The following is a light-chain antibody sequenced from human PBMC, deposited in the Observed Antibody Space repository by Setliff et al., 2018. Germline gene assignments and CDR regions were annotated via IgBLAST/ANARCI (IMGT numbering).Light chain of an antibody. CDR3: LSYTSETTHAL. CDR2: EVT. Sequence: QSVLTQPAAVSGSPGQSITISCAGTNSDVGGYNYVSWYQQHPNKAPKLMIYEVTKRPSGVSDRFSGSKSGNTASLTISGLQAEDEADYYCLSYTSETTHALFAGGT. CDR1: NSDVGGYNY. V-gene: IGLV2-14*03. J-gene: IGLJ2*01.